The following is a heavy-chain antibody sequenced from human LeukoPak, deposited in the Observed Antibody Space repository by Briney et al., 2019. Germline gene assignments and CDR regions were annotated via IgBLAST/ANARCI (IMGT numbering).Heavy chain of an antibody. D-gene: IGHD5/OR15-5a*01. Sequence: GESLKISCKGSGYIFTSYCIGWVRQRPGRGLEWMGTICPSDSDTRFGPSFQGQVTISADKSINTAYLQWSSLKASDTAMFYCARRLSSRGNWVDPWGQGTLVTVSS. V-gene: IGHV5-51*01. CDR2: ICPSDSDT. J-gene: IGHJ5*02. CDR3: ARRLSSRGNWVDP. CDR1: GYIFTSYC.